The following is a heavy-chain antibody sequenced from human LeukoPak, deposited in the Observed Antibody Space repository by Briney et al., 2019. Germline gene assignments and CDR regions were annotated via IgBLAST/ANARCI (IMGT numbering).Heavy chain of an antibody. D-gene: IGHD2-2*01. V-gene: IGHV3-15*01. Sequence: GGSLRLSCAASGFTFINAWMSWVRQAPGKGLEWVGRIKSRADGGTTDYAAPVKGRLSISRDDSKNTPYLQMNSLKTEDTALYYCTTERYYALAYWGQGTLVTVSS. CDR2: IKSRADGGTT. CDR1: GFTFINAW. J-gene: IGHJ4*02. CDR3: TTERYYALAY.